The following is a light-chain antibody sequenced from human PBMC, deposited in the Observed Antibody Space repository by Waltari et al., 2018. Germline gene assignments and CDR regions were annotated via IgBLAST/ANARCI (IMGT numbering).Light chain of an antibody. CDR1: STDVGGYNY. V-gene: IGLV2-8*01. CDR2: EVG. Sequence: QSALTQPPSASGSLGQSVTISCTGTSTDVGGYNYVSWYQQHPGKAPNLIIYEVGPRPSGVPDRFSGSKSGDTASLTVSGLRAEDEALYYCSSYSRSDVVIFGGGTKLTVL. CDR3: SSYSRSDVVI. J-gene: IGLJ2*01.